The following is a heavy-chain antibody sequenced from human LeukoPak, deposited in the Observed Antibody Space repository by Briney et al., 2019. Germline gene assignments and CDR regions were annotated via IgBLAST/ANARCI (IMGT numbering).Heavy chain of an antibody. Sequence: ASVKVSCKASGYTFTGYYMHWVRQAPGQGLEWMGWINPNSVGTNYAHKFQGRVTMSRDTSISTGYMVLSRLRSDDTAVYYCARDRAVGATTLYYYMDVWGKGTTVTISS. CDR1: GYTFTGYY. J-gene: IGHJ6*03. CDR3: ARDRAVGATTLYYYMDV. V-gene: IGHV1-2*07. D-gene: IGHD1-26*01. CDR2: INPNSVGT.